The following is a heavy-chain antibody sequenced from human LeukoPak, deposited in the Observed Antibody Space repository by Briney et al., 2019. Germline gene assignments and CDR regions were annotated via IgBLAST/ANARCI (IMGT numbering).Heavy chain of an antibody. D-gene: IGHD5-12*01. V-gene: IGHV4-34*01. Sequence: SETLSLTCAVYGGSFSGYYWSWIRQPPGKGLEWIGEINHSGSTNYNPSLISRVTISVDTSKNHFSLKLSSVTAADTAVYYCARGVRATIPYYYGMDVWGKGTTVTVSS. CDR2: INHSGST. J-gene: IGHJ6*04. CDR1: GGSFSGYY. CDR3: ARGVRATIPYYYGMDV.